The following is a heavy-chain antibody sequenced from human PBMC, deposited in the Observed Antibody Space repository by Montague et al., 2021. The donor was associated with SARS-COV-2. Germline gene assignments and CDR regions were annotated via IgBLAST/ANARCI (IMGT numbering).Heavy chain of an antibody. CDR1: GFNIGDGV. Sequence: SLRLSCAASGFNIGDGVVGLRRRSEEHTSELQAHSDIVCRLPFYTNTVKGRFTISRDNSENTLFLQMSSLTAEDTVLYYCARWDFGSGTSRFDYWGQGTLVAVS. J-gene: IGHJ4*02. D-gene: IGHD3-10*01. CDR3: ARWDFGSGTSRFDY. CDR2: IVCRLP. V-gene: IGHV3-33*08.